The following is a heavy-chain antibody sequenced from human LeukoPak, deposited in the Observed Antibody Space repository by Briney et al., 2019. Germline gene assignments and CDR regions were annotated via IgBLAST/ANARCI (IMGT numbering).Heavy chain of an antibody. Sequence: GGSLRLSCAASGFTFSTYGMNWVRQAPGKGLEWVSYISSSSSTIYYADPVKGRFTISRDNAKNSLYLQMNSLRAEDTAVYYCARDRRSTYYYVHAPPNAFDIWGQGTMVTVSS. J-gene: IGHJ3*02. CDR1: GFTFSTYG. V-gene: IGHV3-48*01. D-gene: IGHD3-10*02. CDR3: ARDRRSTYYYVHAPPNAFDI. CDR2: ISSSSSTI.